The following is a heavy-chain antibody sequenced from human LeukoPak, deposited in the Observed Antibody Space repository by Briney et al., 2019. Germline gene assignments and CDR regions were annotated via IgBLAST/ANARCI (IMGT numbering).Heavy chain of an antibody. CDR2: ISGSGGST. D-gene: IGHD3-10*01. CDR1: GFTFSSYG. V-gene: IGHV3-23*01. J-gene: IGHJ4*02. CDR3: ASILLWYVYDY. Sequence: GGTLRLSCAASGFTFSSYGMTWVRQAPGKGLEWVSAISGSGGSTYYADSVKGRFTISRDNSKNTLYLQMNSLRAEDTAVYYCASILLWYVYDYWGQGTLVTVPS.